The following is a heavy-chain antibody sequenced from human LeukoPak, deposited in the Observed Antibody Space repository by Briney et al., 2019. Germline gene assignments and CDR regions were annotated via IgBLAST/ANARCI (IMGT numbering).Heavy chain of an antibody. CDR2: ISYDGSNK. D-gene: IGHD6-6*01. CDR1: GFTFSSYG. Sequence: GGSLRLSCAASGFTFSSYGMHWVRQAPGKGLEWVAVISYDGSNKYYADSVKGRFTISRDNSKNTLYLQMNSLRAEDTAVYYCAKGAWQLGTFFVYWGQGTLVTVSS. CDR3: AKGAWQLGTFFVY. J-gene: IGHJ4*02. V-gene: IGHV3-30*18.